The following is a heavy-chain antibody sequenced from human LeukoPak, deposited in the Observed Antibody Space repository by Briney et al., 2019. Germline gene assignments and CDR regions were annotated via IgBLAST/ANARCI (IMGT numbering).Heavy chain of an antibody. CDR3: ARASRESLTNDAFAI. V-gene: IGHV4-38-2*02. J-gene: IGHJ3*02. CDR1: GYSISSNYY. D-gene: IGHD3-10*01. CDR2: LHHSGST. Sequence: SETPSLTCTVSGYSISSNYYWGWIRQSPGKGLEWIGTLHHSGSTYFNPSLKSRVTISVDTSNNQFSPRLTSVTAADTAAYYCARASRESLTNDAFAIWGQGTMVTVSS.